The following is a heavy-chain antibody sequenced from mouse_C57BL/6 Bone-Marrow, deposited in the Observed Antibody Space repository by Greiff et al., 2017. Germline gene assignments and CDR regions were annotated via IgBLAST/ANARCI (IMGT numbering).Heavy chain of an antibody. J-gene: IGHJ2*01. D-gene: IGHD1-1*01. Sequence: EVKLVESGGGLVKPGGSLKLSCAASGFTFSDYGMHWVRQAPETGLAWVAYISSGSSTIYYADTVKGRFTISRDNAKNTLFLQMTSLRSEDTAMYYCAREDYYGSSYDYWGQGTTLTVSS. V-gene: IGHV5-17*01. CDR2: ISSGSSTI. CDR3: AREDYYGSSYDY. CDR1: GFTFSDYG.